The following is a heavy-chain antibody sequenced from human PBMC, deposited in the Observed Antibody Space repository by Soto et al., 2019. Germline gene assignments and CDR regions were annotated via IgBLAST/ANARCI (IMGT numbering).Heavy chain of an antibody. V-gene: IGHV3-21*01. D-gene: IGHD3-22*01. Sequence: GGSLRLSCAASGFTFSSYSMNWVRQAPGKGLEWVSSISSSSSYIYYADSVKGRFTISRDNAKNSLYLQMNSLRAEDTAVYYCARDSVNYYDSSGYLPDFDYWGQGTLVTVS. CDR3: ARDSVNYYDSSGYLPDFDY. CDR2: ISSSSSYI. J-gene: IGHJ4*02. CDR1: GFTFSSYS.